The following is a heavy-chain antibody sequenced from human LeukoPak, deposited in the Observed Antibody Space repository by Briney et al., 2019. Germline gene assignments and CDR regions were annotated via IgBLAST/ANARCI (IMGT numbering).Heavy chain of an antibody. CDR1: GGSISRNY. CDR2: IYYSGDT. Sequence: SETLSLTCTVSGGSISRNYWNWIRQPPGKGLEWIGNIYYSGDTNYNPSLKSRVTISVDTSKNQFSLKLTSVTAADTAVYYCATAGPISGRHNYFDSWGQGTLVTVSS. D-gene: IGHD3-10*01. J-gene: IGHJ4*02. V-gene: IGHV4-59*13. CDR3: ATAGPISGRHNYFDS.